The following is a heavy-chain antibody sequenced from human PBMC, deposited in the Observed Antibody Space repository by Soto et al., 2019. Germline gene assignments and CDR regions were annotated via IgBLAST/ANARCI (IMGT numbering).Heavy chain of an antibody. CDR1: GFTFSSYG. Sequence: QVQLVESGGGVVQPGRSLRLSCAASGFTFSSYGMHWVRQAPGKGLEWVAVISYDGSNKYYADSVKGRFTISRDNSKNTLYLQMNSLRAEDSAVYYCAIDRGVAAGDQTLYGMDVWGQGTTVTVSS. V-gene: IGHV3-30*03. D-gene: IGHD6-13*01. J-gene: IGHJ6*02. CDR3: AIDRGVAAGDQTLYGMDV. CDR2: ISYDGSNK.